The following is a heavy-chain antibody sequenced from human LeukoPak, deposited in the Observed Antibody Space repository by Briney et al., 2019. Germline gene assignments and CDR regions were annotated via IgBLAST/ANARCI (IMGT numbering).Heavy chain of an antibody. CDR1: GFTFSSYA. J-gene: IGHJ4*02. Sequence: GGSLRLSCAASGFTFSSYAMSWVRQAPGKGLEWVSAISGSGGSTYYADSVKGRFTISRDNSKNTLYLQMNSLRAEDTVVYYCAKDPHYYGSGSYYSGDYWGQGTLVTVSS. D-gene: IGHD3-10*01. CDR2: ISGSGGST. V-gene: IGHV3-23*01. CDR3: AKDPHYYGSGSYYSGDY.